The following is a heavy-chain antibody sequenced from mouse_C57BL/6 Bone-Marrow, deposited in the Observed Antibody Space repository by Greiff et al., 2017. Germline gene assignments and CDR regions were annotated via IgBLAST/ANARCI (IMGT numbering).Heavy chain of an antibody. Sequence: EVKVEESGGGLVQPGGSMKLSCAASGFTFCDAWMDWVRQSPEKGLEWVAEIRNKANNHATYYAESVKGRFTISRDDSKSSVYLQMNSLRAEDTGIYYCTGTTVVSWYFDVWGTGTTVTVSS. CDR2: IRNKANNHAT. D-gene: IGHD1-1*01. J-gene: IGHJ1*03. CDR3: TGTTVVSWYFDV. V-gene: IGHV6-6*01. CDR1: GFTFCDAW.